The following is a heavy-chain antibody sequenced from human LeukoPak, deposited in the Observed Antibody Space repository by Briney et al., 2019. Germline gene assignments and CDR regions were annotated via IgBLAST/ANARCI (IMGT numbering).Heavy chain of an antibody. V-gene: IGHV3-73*01. Sequence: GGSLKLSCAVSGFTFSGSAMHWVRQASGKGLEWVGRIRSKANGYATAYAASVKGKFTISRDDSKTTAYLQMNSLKAEDTAVYYCTRSTSDSSSSRFDYWGQGALVTVSS. CDR3: TRSTSDSSSSRFDY. CDR1: GFTFSGSA. CDR2: IRSKANGYAT. D-gene: IGHD3-22*01. J-gene: IGHJ4*02.